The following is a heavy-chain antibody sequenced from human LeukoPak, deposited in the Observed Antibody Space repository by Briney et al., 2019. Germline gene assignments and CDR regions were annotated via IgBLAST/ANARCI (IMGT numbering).Heavy chain of an antibody. D-gene: IGHD6-19*01. CDR3: ARGSYSAVAGTVVDY. J-gene: IGHJ4*02. V-gene: IGHV4-30-2*01. Sequence: SQTLSLTCTVSGGSISSGGYYWSWIRQPPGKGLEWIGYIYHSGSTYYNPSLKSRVTISVDRSKNQFSLKLSSVTAADTAVYYCARGSYSAVAGTVVDYWGQGTLVTVSS. CDR1: GGSISSGGYY. CDR2: IYHSGST.